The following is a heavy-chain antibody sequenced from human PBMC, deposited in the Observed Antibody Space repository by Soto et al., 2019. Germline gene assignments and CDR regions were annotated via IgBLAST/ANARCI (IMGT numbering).Heavy chain of an antibody. D-gene: IGHD3-3*01. CDR3: ARGVITIFGVVIPSNWFDP. CDR1: GYTFTGYY. J-gene: IGHJ5*02. Sequence: ASVKVYGKASGYTFTGYYMHWVRQAPGQGLERMGWINPNSGGTNYAQKFQGWVTMTRDTSISTAYMELSRLRSDDTAVYYCARGVITIFGVVIPSNWFDPWGQGTLVTVSS. CDR2: INPNSGGT. V-gene: IGHV1-2*04.